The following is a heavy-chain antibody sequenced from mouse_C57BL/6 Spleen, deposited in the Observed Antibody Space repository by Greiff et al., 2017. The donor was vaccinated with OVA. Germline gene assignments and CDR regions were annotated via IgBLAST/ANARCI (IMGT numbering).Heavy chain of an antibody. D-gene: IGHD2-4*01. V-gene: IGHV1-81*01. J-gene: IGHJ1*03. Sequence: VQLQQPGAELARPGASVKLSCKASGYTFTSYGISWVKQRTGQGLEWIGEIYPRSGNTYYNEKFKGKATLTADKSSSTAYMELRSLTSEDSAVYFCARGLRRGDCYFDVWGTGTTVTVSS. CDR3: ARGLRRGDCYFDV. CDR1: GYTFTSYG. CDR2: IYPRSGNT.